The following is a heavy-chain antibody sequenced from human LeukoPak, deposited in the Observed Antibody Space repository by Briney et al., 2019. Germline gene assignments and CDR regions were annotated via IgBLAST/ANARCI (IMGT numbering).Heavy chain of an antibody. CDR1: GGSISSYY. CDR3: ARYSGYDSPFDY. CDR2: IYYSGST. V-gene: IGHV4-59*01. Sequence: SETLSLTCTVYGGSISSYYWSWIRQPPGKGLEWIGYIYYSGSTNYNPSLKSRVTISVDTSKNQFSQKLSSVTAADTAVYYCARYSGYDSPFDYWGQGTLVTVSS. D-gene: IGHD5-12*01. J-gene: IGHJ4*02.